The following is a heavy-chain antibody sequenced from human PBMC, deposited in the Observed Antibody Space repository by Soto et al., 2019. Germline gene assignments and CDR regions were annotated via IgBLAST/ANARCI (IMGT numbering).Heavy chain of an antibody. D-gene: IGHD3-22*01. Sequence: EVQLLESGGDSIQPGGSLRLSCAASGFTFNIYAMTWVRQAPGKGLEWVSAISRYGDITYYADSVEGRFSISRDNSKNTLYLQMNSLRAEDTAVYYCAKDRYLDHDSRGYLFDNWGQETLVTVSS. J-gene: IGHJ4*02. V-gene: IGHV3-23*01. CDR2: ISRYGDIT. CDR1: GFTFNIYA. CDR3: AKDRYLDHDSRGYLFDN.